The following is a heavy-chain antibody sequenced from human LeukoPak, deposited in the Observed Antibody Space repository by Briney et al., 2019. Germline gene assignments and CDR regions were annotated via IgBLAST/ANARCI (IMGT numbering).Heavy chain of an antibody. D-gene: IGHD3-3*01. Sequence: GGSLRLSCSASGFPFSSYGMHWVRQAPGKGLEWVAVMSYHGSNEYYADSVKGRFTISRDNSKNTLYLQMNSLRAEGTAVYYCAKDGVNDFWSGLAHDYWGQGTLVTVSS. J-gene: IGHJ4*02. V-gene: IGHV3-30*05. CDR1: GFPFSSYG. CDR2: MSYHGSNE. CDR3: AKDGVNDFWSGLAHDY.